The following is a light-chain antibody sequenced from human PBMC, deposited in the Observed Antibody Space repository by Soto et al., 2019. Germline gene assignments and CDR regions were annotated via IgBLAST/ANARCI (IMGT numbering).Light chain of an antibody. CDR1: QGFNNS. CDR2: AAS. V-gene: IGKV1-9*01. CDR3: QQPDSYPCT. J-gene: IGKJ2*02. Sequence: DIQLTQSPSFLSASVGDRVTITCRASQGFNNSLAWYQQKPGKAPKLLIYAASTLQSGVPSRFSGSGSGTEFTLTISSRQPEDFATYFCQQPDSYPCTFGQGTKLEIK.